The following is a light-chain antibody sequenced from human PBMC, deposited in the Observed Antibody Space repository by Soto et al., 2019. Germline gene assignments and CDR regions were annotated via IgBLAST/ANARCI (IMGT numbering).Light chain of an antibody. J-gene: IGKJ1*01. CDR1: QSVRSN. V-gene: IGKV3-15*01. CDR3: QQYGSSPWT. Sequence: EVVMTQSPATLSVSPGGRVTLSCRASQSVRSNLAWYQQKPGQSPRLLIYGASTRATGIPARFSGSGSGTEFTLTISSLQSEDFAVYYCQQYGSSPWTFGQGTKVDIK. CDR2: GAS.